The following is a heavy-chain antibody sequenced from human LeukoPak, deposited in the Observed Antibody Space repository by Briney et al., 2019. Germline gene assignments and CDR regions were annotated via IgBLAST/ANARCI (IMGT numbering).Heavy chain of an antibody. D-gene: IGHD1-1*01. CDR3: ARGKFGTRNYFDY. CDR1: GGSFSGYY. CDR2: INHSGST. Sequence: SETLSLTCAVYGGSFSGYYWSWIREPPGKGLGWSGEINHSGSTNYNPSLKSRVTISVDASKNQCSLKLSSVTAADTAVYYCARGKFGTRNYFDYWGQGTLVTVSS. V-gene: IGHV4-34*01. J-gene: IGHJ4*02.